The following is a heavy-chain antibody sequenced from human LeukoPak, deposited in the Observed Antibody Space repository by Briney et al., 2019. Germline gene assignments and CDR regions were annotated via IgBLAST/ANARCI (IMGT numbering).Heavy chain of an antibody. J-gene: IGHJ4*02. V-gene: IGHV3-30*18. CDR3: AKDSAAGIAGWPSYFDY. CDR1: GFTFSCYG. Sequence: PGRSLRLSCAASGFTFSCYGMHWVRQAPGKGLEWVAVISYDGSNKYYADSVKGRFTISRDNSKNTLYLQMNSLRAEDTAVYYCAKDSAAGIAGWPSYFDYWGQGTLVTVSS. CDR2: ISYDGSNK. D-gene: IGHD6-13*01.